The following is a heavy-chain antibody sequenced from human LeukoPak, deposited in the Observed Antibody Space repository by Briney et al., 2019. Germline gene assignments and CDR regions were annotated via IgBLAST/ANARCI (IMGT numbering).Heavy chain of an antibody. CDR2: MRYDGISK. Sequence: GGSLRLSCAASGFSLNTYGIHWVRQAPGKGLEWVAFMRYDGISKYYTDSVKGRFTISRDNAKNSLYLQMNSLRAEDTAVYYCARDPSGDDDFWSGYYTNYFDPWGQGTLVTVSS. D-gene: IGHD3-3*01. J-gene: IGHJ5*02. V-gene: IGHV3-30*02. CDR1: GFSLNTYG. CDR3: ARDPSGDDDFWSGYYTNYFDP.